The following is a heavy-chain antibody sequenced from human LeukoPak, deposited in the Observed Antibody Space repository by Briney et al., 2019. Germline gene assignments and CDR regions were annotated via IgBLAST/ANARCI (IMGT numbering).Heavy chain of an antibody. D-gene: IGHD3-22*01. CDR2: IKEDGGQK. CDR3: AKDQSPDYYDSSGLDY. CDR1: GFTSSDYW. V-gene: IGHV3-7*01. Sequence: PGGSLRLSCAASGFTSSDYWMSWVRQAPGKGLEWVANIKEDGGQKYYVDSVKGRFTISRDNSKNTLYLQMNSLRAEDTAVYYCAKDQSPDYYDSSGLDYWGQGTLVTVSS. J-gene: IGHJ4*02.